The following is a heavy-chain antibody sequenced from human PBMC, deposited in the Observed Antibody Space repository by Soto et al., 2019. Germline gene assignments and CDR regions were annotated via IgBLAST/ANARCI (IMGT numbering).Heavy chain of an antibody. CDR2: IYWDDDK. D-gene: IGHD6-6*01. V-gene: IGHV2-5*02. J-gene: IGHJ4*02. Sequence: ESGPKLVNPTHTLTLTCTFSGFSLSTDDVGVGWIRQPPGKALDWLAVIYWDDDKRYSPSLKSRLTITKDTSKNQVLLTMANMDPVDTATYCCARSKYSISSFDYWGQGALVTVSS. CDR3: ARSKYSISSFDY. CDR1: GFSLSTDDVG.